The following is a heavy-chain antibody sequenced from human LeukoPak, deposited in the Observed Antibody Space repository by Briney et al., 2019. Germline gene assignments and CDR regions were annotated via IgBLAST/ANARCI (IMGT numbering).Heavy chain of an antibody. J-gene: IGHJ4*02. Sequence: GGSLRLSCVASGFTFSNAWMSWVRQAPIKGLEWVGRIKRKIDGETTDYAAPAKGGFTISRDDSKTTLYLQMNSLKTEDTAVYYCTSEDQGGFDYWGRGTLVTVSS. CDR1: GFTFSNAW. V-gene: IGHV3-15*01. CDR2: IKRKIDGETT. D-gene: IGHD1-26*01. CDR3: TSEDQGGFDY.